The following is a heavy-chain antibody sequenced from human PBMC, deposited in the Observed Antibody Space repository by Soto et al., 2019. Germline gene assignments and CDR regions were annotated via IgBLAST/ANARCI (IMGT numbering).Heavy chain of an antibody. V-gene: IGHV3-9*01. CDR3: AKSTGGTANGMDV. D-gene: IGHD2-8*02. CDR1: GFTFGDYG. CDR2: ISWNSVTI. Sequence: DVQLVESGGGLVQPGRSLRLSCAASGFTFGDYGMFWVRQAPGKGLEGVSGISWNSVTIGYADSVKGRFSISRDNAKNSLYLQMNSLRVEDTALYYCAKSTGGTANGMDVWGQGTTVTVSS. J-gene: IGHJ6*02.